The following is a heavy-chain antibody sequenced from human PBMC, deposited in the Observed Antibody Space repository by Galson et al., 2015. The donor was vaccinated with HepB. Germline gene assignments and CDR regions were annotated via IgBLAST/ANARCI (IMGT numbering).Heavy chain of an antibody. V-gene: IGHV6-1*01. J-gene: IGHJ6*02. CDR1: GDSVSSNSAA. Sequence: CAISGDSVSSNSAAWNWIRQSPSRGLEWLGRTYYRSKWYNDYAVSVKSRITINPGTSKNQFSLQLNSVTPEDTAVYYCARAATVTTWEYYYYYGMDVWGQGTTVTVSS. CDR3: ARAATVTTWEYYYYYGMDV. D-gene: IGHD4-17*01. CDR2: TYYRSKWYN.